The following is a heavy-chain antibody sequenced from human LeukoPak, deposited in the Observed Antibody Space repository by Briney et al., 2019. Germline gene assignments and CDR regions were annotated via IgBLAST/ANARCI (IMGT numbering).Heavy chain of an antibody. J-gene: IGHJ4*02. D-gene: IGHD3-22*01. CDR2: IYTSGST. CDR1: GGSISSYY. Sequence: SETLSLTCTVSGGSISSYYWSWIRQPAGKGLEWIGRIYTSGSTNYNPSLKSRVTMSVDTSKNQFSLKLSSVTAADTAVYYCARDPPHYDSSGYYPPNHYSDYWGQGTLVSVSS. CDR3: ARDPPHYDSSGYYPPNHYSDY. V-gene: IGHV4-4*07.